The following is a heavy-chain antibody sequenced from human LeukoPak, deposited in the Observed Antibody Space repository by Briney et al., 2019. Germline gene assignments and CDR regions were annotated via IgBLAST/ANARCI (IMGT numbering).Heavy chain of an antibody. D-gene: IGHD6-19*01. CDR2: MNPNSGNT. Sequence: ASVKVSCKASGYTFTSYDINWVRQATGQGLEWMGWMNPNSGNTGYAQKFQGRVTITRNTSISTAYMELSSLRSEDTAVYYCARGPRSIAVAGTNDGFDYWGQGTLVTVSS. CDR1: GYTFTSYD. V-gene: IGHV1-8*03. J-gene: IGHJ4*02. CDR3: ARGPRSIAVAGTNDGFDY.